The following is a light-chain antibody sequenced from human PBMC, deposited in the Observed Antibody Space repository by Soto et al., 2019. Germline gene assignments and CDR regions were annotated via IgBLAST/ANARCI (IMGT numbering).Light chain of an antibody. CDR2: EGS. CDR1: SSDIGGYNL. J-gene: IGLJ3*02. Sequence: QSALTQPASVSGSPGHSITISCAGTSSDIGGYNLVSWYQQHPGKAPKLMIYEGSKRPSGVSTRFSGSKSGNTASLTISGLQAEDEADYYCCSYAGSTTWVFGGGTKLTVL. V-gene: IGLV2-23*01. CDR3: CSYAGSTTWV.